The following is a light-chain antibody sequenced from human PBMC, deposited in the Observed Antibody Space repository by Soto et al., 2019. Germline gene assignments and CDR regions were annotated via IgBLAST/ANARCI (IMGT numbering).Light chain of an antibody. V-gene: IGKV3-15*01. CDR2: DAS. J-gene: IGKJ1*01. CDR1: QSVRSN. Sequence: ELVLTQSPATLSVSLGERATFSCRASQSVRSNLAWYQQKPGQAPRLLIYDASTRAPGIPARFSGSGSGTELTLTISSLQSEDFAVYYCQQYNERPRTFGQGTKVDIK. CDR3: QQYNERPRT.